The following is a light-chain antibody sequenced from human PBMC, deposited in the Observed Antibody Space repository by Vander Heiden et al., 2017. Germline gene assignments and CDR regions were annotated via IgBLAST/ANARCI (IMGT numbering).Light chain of an antibody. V-gene: IGKV1-33*01. J-gene: IGKJ4*01. Sequence: DIQMTQSPSSLSASVGDRVTITCQASQDISNYLNWYQQKPGKAPKLLIYDASKLETGAPSRFSGSRSGTDFTFTISSLQPEDIATYYCQQYDNLPLTFGGGTKVEIK. CDR2: DAS. CDR3: QQYDNLPLT. CDR1: QDISNY.